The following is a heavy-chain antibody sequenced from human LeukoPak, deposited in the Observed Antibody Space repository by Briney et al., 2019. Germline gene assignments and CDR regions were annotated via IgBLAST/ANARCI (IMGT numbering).Heavy chain of an antibody. D-gene: IGHD2-2*03. Sequence: GESLKISCKGSGYSFTTYWITWVRQMPGKGLEWMGKIDPSDSYTNYSPSFEGHVTISSDKSITTAYLQWGSLQASDTAMYYCARWISASRFDYWGRGTLVTVSS. V-gene: IGHV5-10-1*01. CDR3: ARWISASRFDY. J-gene: IGHJ4*02. CDR2: IDPSDSYT. CDR1: GYSFTTYW.